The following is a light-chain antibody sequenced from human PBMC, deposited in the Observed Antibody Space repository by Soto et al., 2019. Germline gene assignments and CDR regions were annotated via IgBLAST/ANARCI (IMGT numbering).Light chain of an antibody. J-gene: IGLJ2*01. CDR3: SAWDDSLNGVV. CDR1: SSNIGSKT. CDR2: SNT. V-gene: IGLV1-44*01. Sequence: QSVLTQPPSASGTPGQRVTISCSGSSSNIGSKTVNWYQQLPGTAPKLLIYSNTQRPSWVPDRFSGSKSGTSASLAISGLQSEDEADYYCSAWDDSLNGVVFGGGTKLTVL.